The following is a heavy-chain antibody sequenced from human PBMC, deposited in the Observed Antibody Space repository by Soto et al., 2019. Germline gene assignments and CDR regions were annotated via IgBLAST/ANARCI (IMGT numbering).Heavy chain of an antibody. CDR1: GFTFSSYS. V-gene: IGHV3-21*01. J-gene: IGHJ4*02. CDR2: ISSSSSYI. CDR3: ARGSGTFDY. Sequence: LGLSCAASGFTFSSYSMNWVRQAPGKGLEWVSSISSSSSYIYYADSVKGRFTISRDNAKNSLYLQMNSLRAEDTAVYYCARGSGTFDYWGQGTLVTVSS. D-gene: IGHD3-3*01.